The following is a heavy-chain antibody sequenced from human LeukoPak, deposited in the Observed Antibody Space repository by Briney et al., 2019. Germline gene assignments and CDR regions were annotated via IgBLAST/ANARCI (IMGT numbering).Heavy chain of an antibody. CDR2: IYTSGST. CDR3: ARDRAEHYYDSSGYGFYFDY. CDR1: GGSISSYY. Sequence: SETLSLTCTVSGGSISSYYWSWIRQPAGKGLEWIGRIYTSGSTNYNPSLKSRVTMSVDTSKNQFSLKLSSVTAADTAVYYCARDRAEHYYDSSGYGFYFDYWGQGTLVTVSS. V-gene: IGHV4-4*07. J-gene: IGHJ4*02. D-gene: IGHD3-22*01.